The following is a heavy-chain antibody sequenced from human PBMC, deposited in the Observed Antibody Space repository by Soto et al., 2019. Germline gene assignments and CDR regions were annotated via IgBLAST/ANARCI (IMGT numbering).Heavy chain of an antibody. Sequence: NVSCKASGYTFSDYYIHWVRQAPGQGLEWMGWINPNSGGTKYAPKFQGGATMTRDTSITTAYMELSRLRSGDTAVYYCAKDRATAKPEGVDFWGQGTLVTVSS. CDR1: GYTFSDYY. V-gene: IGHV1-2*02. J-gene: IGHJ4*02. CDR3: AKDRATAKPEGVDF. CDR2: INPNSGGT. D-gene: IGHD1-1*01.